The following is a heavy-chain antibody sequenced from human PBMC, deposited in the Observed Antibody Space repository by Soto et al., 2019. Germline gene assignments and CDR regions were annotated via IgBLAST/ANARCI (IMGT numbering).Heavy chain of an antibody. CDR3: ARHGFGSLHGLVDV. CDR2: IQYNGYS. D-gene: IGHD3-10*01. Sequence: QVQLQESGPGLVKPSETLSLTCTVSGGSITNYYCSWFRQPPGKGLDWIGYIQYNGYSAYNLSLKRRVTRSMDPSKTQFSLMLESVTATDTAVYYCARHGFGSLHGLVDVWGQGTRVIVSS. J-gene: IGHJ6*02. V-gene: IGHV4-59*08. CDR1: GGSITNYY.